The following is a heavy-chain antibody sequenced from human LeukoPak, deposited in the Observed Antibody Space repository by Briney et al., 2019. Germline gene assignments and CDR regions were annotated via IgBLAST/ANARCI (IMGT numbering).Heavy chain of an antibody. V-gene: IGHV4-34*01. CDR2: INHSGST. D-gene: IGHD5-18*01. J-gene: IGHJ5*02. CDR3: ARGGIQLWKT. CDR1: GGSFSGYY. Sequence: SETLSLTCAVCGGSFSGYYWSWIRQPPGKGLEWIGEINHSGSTNYNPSLKSRVTISVDTSKNQFSLKLSSVTAADTAVYYCARGGIQLWKTWGQGTLVTVSS.